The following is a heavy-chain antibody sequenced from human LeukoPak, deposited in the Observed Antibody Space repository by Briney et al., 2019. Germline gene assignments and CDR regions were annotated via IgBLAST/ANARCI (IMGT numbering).Heavy chain of an antibody. V-gene: IGHV3-23*01. CDR1: GFTFSSYA. CDR3: AKGTVTGYFPQYYFDY. D-gene: IGHD3-9*01. CDR2: ISGSGGST. Sequence: GGSLRLSCAASGFTFSSYAMSWVRQAPGKGLEWVSAISGSGGSTYYADSVRGRFTISRDNSKNTLYLQMNSLRAEDTAVYYCAKGTVTGYFPQYYFDYWGQGTLVTVSS. J-gene: IGHJ4*02.